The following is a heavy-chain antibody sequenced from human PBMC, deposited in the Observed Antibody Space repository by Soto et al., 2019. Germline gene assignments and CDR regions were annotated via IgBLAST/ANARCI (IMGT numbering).Heavy chain of an antibody. V-gene: IGHV3-7*01. CDR2: IMKDGSKT. CDR1: GFNYANFW. CDR3: AKGQWLDGY. D-gene: IGHD6-19*01. J-gene: IGHJ4*02. Sequence: EVQLVESGGGLVQPGGSLRLSCEASGFNYANFWMSWVRQAPGKGLEGGANIMKDGSKTYYGECVQGRFTISRDNAKNALFLQMNSLRGEDTAVYYCAKGQWLDGYWGQGTLVTVSS.